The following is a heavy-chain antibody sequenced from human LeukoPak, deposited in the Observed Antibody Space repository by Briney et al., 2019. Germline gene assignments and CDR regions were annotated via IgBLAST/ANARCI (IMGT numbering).Heavy chain of an antibody. J-gene: IGHJ3*01. CDR1: GFSFSTYW. Sequence: PGGSLTLSCEVSGFSFSTYWMNWVRQAPGKGLEWVANINQAGSDRYYVDSVKGRFTISRDNAKNSLYLQMNSLRAEDTAVYYCGRGDPDYWGQGTMVTVSS. V-gene: IGHV3-7*01. D-gene: IGHD4-11*01. CDR3: GRGDPDY. CDR2: INQAGSDR.